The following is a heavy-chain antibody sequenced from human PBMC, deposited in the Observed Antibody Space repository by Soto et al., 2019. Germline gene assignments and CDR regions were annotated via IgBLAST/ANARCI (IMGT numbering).Heavy chain of an antibody. J-gene: IGHJ6*02. Sequence: QMQLQQWGAGLLKASETLSLTCSVSGGSFSGYYLAWMRQPPGKGLEWIGEINHAGSTKYHPSLKSQVVLSVDLANTHFSLRLSSVTAADSAVYYCARQSGPAYRYGMDVWGQGITVTVSS. CDR3: ARQSGPAYRYGMDV. V-gene: IGHV4-34*01. CDR1: GGSFSGYY. CDR2: INHAGST. D-gene: IGHD4-4*01.